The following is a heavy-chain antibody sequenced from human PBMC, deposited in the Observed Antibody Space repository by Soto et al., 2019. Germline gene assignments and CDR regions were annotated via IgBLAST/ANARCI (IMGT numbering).Heavy chain of an antibody. CDR1: GGTFSSYT. Sequence: QVQLVQSGAEGKKPGSSVKVSCKASGGTFSSYTMTWVRQAPGQGPEWMGGIIPIFGTTNYAQRFQGRITITADVSTSTAYMELISLTSEDTAVYYCAREGAGMAATFDPWGQGTLVTVSS. J-gene: IGHJ5*02. V-gene: IGHV1-69*01. D-gene: IGHD1-1*01. CDR2: IIPIFGTT. CDR3: AREGAGMAATFDP.